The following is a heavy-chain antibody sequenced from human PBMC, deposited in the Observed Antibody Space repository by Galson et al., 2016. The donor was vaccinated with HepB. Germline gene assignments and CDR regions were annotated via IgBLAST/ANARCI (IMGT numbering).Heavy chain of an antibody. J-gene: IGHJ3*02. V-gene: IGHV4-30-4*01. CDR1: GGSISGGEYY. CDR3: ARYIRDDVWGAFQGTEMGSRDGFDI. Sequence: SLTCTVSGGSISGGEYYWTWIRQPPGKGLEWIGYIYYTGTTYYNPSLQSRGTISVDTSNNQFSLNLNSVTASDTAVYYWARYIRDDVWGAFQGTEMGSRDGFDIWGQGTMVVVSS. CDR2: IYYTGTT. D-gene: IGHD5-24*01.